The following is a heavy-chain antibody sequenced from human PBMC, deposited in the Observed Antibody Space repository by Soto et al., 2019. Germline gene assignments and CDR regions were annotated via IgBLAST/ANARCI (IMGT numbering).Heavy chain of an antibody. CDR2: IIPIFGTA. CDR1: GGTFSSYA. D-gene: IGHD6-13*01. Sequence: SVKVSCKASGGTFSSYAISWVRQAPGQGLEWMGGIIPIFGTANYAQKFQGRVTITADESTSTAYMGLSSLRSEDTAVYYCARDRGGVHEQLVLGYWGQGTLVTV. CDR3: ARDRGGVHEQLVLGY. V-gene: IGHV1-69*13. J-gene: IGHJ4*02.